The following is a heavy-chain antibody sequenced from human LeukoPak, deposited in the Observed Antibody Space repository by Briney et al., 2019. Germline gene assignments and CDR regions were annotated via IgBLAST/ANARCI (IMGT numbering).Heavy chain of an antibody. CDR3: ARGDSYSSSSWSLDY. J-gene: IGHJ4*02. V-gene: IGHV3-30*04. Sequence: GGSLRLSCAASGFTFSSYAMHWVRQAPGKGLEWVAVISYDGSNKYYADSVKGRFTISRDNSKNTLYLQMNSLRAEDTAVYYCARGDSYSSSSWSLDYWGQGTLVTVSS. CDR1: GFTFSSYA. CDR2: ISYDGSNK. D-gene: IGHD6-6*01.